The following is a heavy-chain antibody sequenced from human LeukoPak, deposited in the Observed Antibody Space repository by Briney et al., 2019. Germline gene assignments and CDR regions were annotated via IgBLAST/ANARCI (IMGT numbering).Heavy chain of an antibody. D-gene: IGHD3-22*01. J-gene: IGHJ3*02. V-gene: IGHV1-18*01. CDR3: ARVGAGSSGYYPFDAFDI. CDR1: GYTFTSYA. CDR2: ISAYNGNT. Sequence: ASVKVSCKASGYTFTSYAMNWVRQAPGQGLEWMGWISAYNGNTNYAQKLQGRVTMTTDTSTSTAYMELRSLRSDDTAVYYCARVGAGSSGYYPFDAFDIWGQGTMVTVSS.